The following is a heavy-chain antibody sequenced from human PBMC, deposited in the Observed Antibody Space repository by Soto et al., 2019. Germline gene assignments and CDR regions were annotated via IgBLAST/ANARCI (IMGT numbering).Heavy chain of an antibody. J-gene: IGHJ5*02. D-gene: IGHD3-16*02. Sequence: PGGSLRLSCAASGFTFSNYWMTWVRQAPGKGLEWVGSIKLDGSERYYVDSVKGRFTISRDNARNSLYLQMNSLRAEDTAVYYCARRSVIYNLFDPWGQGTLVTVSS. CDR1: GFTFSNYW. CDR2: IKLDGSER. CDR3: ARRSVIYNLFDP. V-gene: IGHV3-7*01.